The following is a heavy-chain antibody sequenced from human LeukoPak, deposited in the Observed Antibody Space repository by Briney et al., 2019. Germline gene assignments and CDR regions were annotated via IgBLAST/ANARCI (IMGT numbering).Heavy chain of an antibody. CDR1: GVSISRCCYY. CDR2: IYTSGST. J-gene: IGHJ4*02. V-gene: IGHV4-61*02. CDR3: ARWGRGYSSSDDY. D-gene: IGHD6-6*01. Sequence: SQTLSLTCTVSGVSISRCCYYWSWLRPPAGNGLDLIGCIYTSGSTTYNPSVKSRVTISVDTSKNQFSLKLNSVTAADTAVYYCARWGRGYSSSDDYWGQGTLVTVSS.